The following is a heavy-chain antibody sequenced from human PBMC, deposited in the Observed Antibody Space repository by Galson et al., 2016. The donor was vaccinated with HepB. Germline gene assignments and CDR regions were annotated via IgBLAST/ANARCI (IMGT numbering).Heavy chain of an antibody. CDR3: ARDGQLSFFGF. CDR1: GFSLNLYT. V-gene: IGHV3-21*01. D-gene: IGHD2/OR15-2a*01. Sequence: SLRLSCAASGFSLNLYTINWVRQAPGKGPEWLSSVHYSGSQRFYSESVRGRFTISRDYAKTSVYLQMSRLRVEDAAVYYCARDGQLSFFGFWGQGTLVAVSS. J-gene: IGHJ4*02. CDR2: VHYSGSQR.